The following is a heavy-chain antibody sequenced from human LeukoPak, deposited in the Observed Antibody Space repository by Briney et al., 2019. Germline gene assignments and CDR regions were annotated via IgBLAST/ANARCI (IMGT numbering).Heavy chain of an antibody. CDR1: GFTFSAYA. Sequence: PGGSLRLSCAASGFTFSAYAMSWVRQAPGEGLEWVSTISNGGGMTYYADSVKGRFTISRDNSKNTLYLQMNNLRADDTAVYYCANHRLGSGGSWDYYYNGMDVWGQGTTVTVSS. J-gene: IGHJ6*02. CDR3: ANHRLGSGGSWDYYYNGMDV. V-gene: IGHV3-23*01. CDR2: ISNGGGMT. D-gene: IGHD2-15*01.